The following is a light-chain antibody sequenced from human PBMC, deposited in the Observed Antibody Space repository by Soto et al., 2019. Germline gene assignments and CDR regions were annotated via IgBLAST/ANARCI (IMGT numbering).Light chain of an antibody. CDR1: QSISSY. V-gene: IGKV1-39*01. J-gene: IGKJ4*01. CDR2: AAS. CDR3: QQSYCTLT. Sequence: DIQLTQSPSSLSASVGDRVTITCRASQSISSYLNWYQQKPGKAPKLLIYAASSLQSGVPSRFSGSGSGTDFTLTISSLQPEDFATYYCQQSYCTLTFGGGTKVDI.